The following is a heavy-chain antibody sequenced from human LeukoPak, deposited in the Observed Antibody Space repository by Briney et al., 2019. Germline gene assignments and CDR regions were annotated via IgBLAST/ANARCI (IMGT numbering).Heavy chain of an antibody. CDR2: ISSSSSYI. CDR1: GFTFSSYE. CDR3: VRDLSYYDILTGYVTGGMDV. J-gene: IGHJ6*02. Sequence: PGGSLRLSCAASGFTFSSYEMNWVRQAPGKGLEWVSYISSSSSYIYYADSVKGRFTISRDNAKNSLYLQMNSLRAEDTAVYYCVRDLSYYDILTGYVTGGMDVWGQGTTVTVSS. D-gene: IGHD3-9*01. V-gene: IGHV3-21*05.